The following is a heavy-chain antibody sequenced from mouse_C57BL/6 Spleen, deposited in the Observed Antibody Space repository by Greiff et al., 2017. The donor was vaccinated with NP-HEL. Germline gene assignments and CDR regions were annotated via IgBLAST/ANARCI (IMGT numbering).Heavy chain of an antibody. CDR1: GYTFTDYA. D-gene: IGHD2-3*01. CDR3: TRLHDGYPAWFAY. V-gene: IGHV1-15*01. Sequence: QVQLQQSGAELVRPGASVTLSCKASGYTFTDYAMHWVKQTPVHGLEWIGAIDPETGGTAYNQKFKGKAILTADKSSSTAYMELRSLTSEDSAVYYCTRLHDGYPAWFAYWGQGTLVTVSA. CDR2: IDPETGGT. J-gene: IGHJ3*01.